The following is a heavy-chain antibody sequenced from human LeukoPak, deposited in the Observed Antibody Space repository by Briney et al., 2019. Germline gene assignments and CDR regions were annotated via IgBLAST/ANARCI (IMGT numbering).Heavy chain of an antibody. V-gene: IGHV4-59*01. CDR1: GASISSYY. CDR3: ARDYSRQYSSSWLGAFDI. CDR2: IYYSGST. D-gene: IGHD6-13*01. J-gene: IGHJ3*02. Sequence: PSETLSLTCTVSGASISSYYWSWIRQPPGKGLEWIGYIYYSGSTNYNPSLKSRVTISVDTSKNQFSLKLSSVTAADTAVYYCARDYSRQYSSSWLGAFDIWGQGTMVTVSS.